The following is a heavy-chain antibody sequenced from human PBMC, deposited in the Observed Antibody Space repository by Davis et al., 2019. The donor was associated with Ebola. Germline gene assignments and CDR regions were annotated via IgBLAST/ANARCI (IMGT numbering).Heavy chain of an antibody. CDR2: TYYSSKWYN. Sequence: HSQTLSLTCAISGDSVAGGSGGWNWIRQSPSRGLEWLGRTYYSSKWYNGYAESVKSRINISPDTAKNQFSLQLNSVTPEDTAVYYCARGWFRSGMDVWGQGTTVTVSS. CDR3: ARGWFRSGMDV. J-gene: IGHJ6*02. V-gene: IGHV6-1*01. D-gene: IGHD6-19*01. CDR1: GDSVAGGSGG.